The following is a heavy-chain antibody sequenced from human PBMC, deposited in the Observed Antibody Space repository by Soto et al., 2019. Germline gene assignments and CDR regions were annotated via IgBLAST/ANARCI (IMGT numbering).Heavy chain of an antibody. CDR1: GASISSYY. CDR2: FYSSGST. J-gene: IGHJ6*02. V-gene: IGHV4-4*07. Sequence: SATLSLTCTVSGASISSYYWSWIRQPAGKGLEWIGRFYSSGSTNYNPSLNSRVTMSVDTSQNQLSLKLSSVTAADTAVYYCARNANGMDVWGQGTTVTVSS. CDR3: ARNANGMDV.